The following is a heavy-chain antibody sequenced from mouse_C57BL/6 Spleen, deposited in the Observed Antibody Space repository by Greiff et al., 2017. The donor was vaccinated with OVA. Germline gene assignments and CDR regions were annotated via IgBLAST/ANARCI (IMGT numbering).Heavy chain of an antibody. CDR1: GYTFTSYW. V-gene: IGHV1-69*01. CDR3: ARIGNGSNLYYYAMDY. J-gene: IGHJ4*01. D-gene: IGHD1-1*01. Sequence: QVQLQQPGAELVMPGASVKLSCKASGYTFTSYWMHWVKQRPGQGLEWIGEIDPSDSYTNYNQKFKGKSTLTVDKSSSTAYMQLSSLTSEDSAVYYCARIGNGSNLYYYAMDYWGQGTSVTVSS. CDR2: IDPSDSYT.